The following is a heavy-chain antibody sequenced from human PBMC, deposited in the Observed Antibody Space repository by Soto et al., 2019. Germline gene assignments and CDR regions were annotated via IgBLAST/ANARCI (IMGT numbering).Heavy chain of an antibody. CDR3: ARDRERDAWYEDY. V-gene: IGHV3-23*01. D-gene: IGHD6-13*01. Sequence: EVQLLEAGGALVQPGGSLRLSCVASGFSFSNYAMSWVRQVPGKGLEWVSVISGRDDSTYDADSVKGRFTISRDNSKNTLYLQMTSLRAEDKAIYYCARDRERDAWYEDYWGQGTLVTVSS. CDR2: ISGRDDST. CDR1: GFSFSNYA. J-gene: IGHJ4*02.